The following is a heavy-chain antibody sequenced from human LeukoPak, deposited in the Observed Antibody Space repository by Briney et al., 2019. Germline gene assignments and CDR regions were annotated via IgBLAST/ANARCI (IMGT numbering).Heavy chain of an antibody. D-gene: IGHD4-17*01. CDR3: AKDVSLYGDYVFDY. J-gene: IGHJ4*02. V-gene: IGHV3-9*01. CDR1: GFTFDDYA. Sequence: PGGSLRLSCAASGFTFDDYAMHWVRQAPGKGLEWVSGISWNSGSIGYADSVKGRFTISRDNAKNSLYLQMNSLRAEDTALHYCAKDVSLYGDYVFDYWGQGTLVTVSS. CDR2: ISWNSGSI.